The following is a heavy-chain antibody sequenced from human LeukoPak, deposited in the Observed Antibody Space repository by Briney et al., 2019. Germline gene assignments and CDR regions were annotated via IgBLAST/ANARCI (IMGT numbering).Heavy chain of an antibody. CDR3: AKARAYSDFDY. V-gene: IGHV3-30*02. Sequence: GGSLRLSCAASGFTFSSYGMHWVRQAPGTGLEWVAFIRYDGSNKYYADSVKGRFTISRDNSKNTLYLRMNSLRAEDTAVYYCAKARAYSDFDYWGQGTLVTVSS. CDR2: IRYDGSNK. CDR1: GFTFSSYG. J-gene: IGHJ4*02. D-gene: IGHD4/OR15-4a*01.